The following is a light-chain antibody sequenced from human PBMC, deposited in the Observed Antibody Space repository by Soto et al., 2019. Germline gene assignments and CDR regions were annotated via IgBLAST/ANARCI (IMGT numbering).Light chain of an antibody. J-gene: IGLJ1*01. V-gene: IGLV1-40*01. CDR2: GNS. Sequence: QSVLTRPPSVSGAPGQSVTISCTGSSSNIGAGYDVHWYQQLPGTAPKLLIYGNSNRPSGVPDRFSGSKSGNTASLTISGLQAEDEADYYCSSYTVSVAPYVFGTGTKVTVL. CDR3: SSYTVSVAPYV. CDR1: SSNIGAGYD.